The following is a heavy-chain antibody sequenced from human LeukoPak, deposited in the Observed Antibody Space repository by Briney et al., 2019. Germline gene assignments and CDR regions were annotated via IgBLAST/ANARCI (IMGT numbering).Heavy chain of an antibody. CDR2: IIPILGIA. V-gene: IGHV1-69*04. CDR1: GGTFSSYA. CDR3: ARELVATTNSDY. J-gene: IGHJ4*02. D-gene: IGHD5-12*01. Sequence: ASVTVSCKASGGTFSSYAISWVRQAPGQGLEWMGRIIPILGIANYAQKFQGRVMITGDESTSTAYMELSSLRSEDTAVYYCARELVATTNSDYWGQGTLVTVSS.